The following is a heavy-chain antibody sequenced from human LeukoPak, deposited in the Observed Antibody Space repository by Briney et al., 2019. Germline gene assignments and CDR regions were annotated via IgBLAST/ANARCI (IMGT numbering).Heavy chain of an antibody. D-gene: IGHD3-22*01. CDR3: ARGGYYYDSSGSPPHY. CDR1: GGSFSGYY. J-gene: IGHJ4*02. Sequence: PSETLSLTCAGYGGSFSGYYWSWIPQPPGKGLEWVVEINHSGSTNYNPSLKSRVTISVDTSKNQFSLKLSSMTAADTAVYYCARGGYYYDSSGSPPHYWGQGTLVTVSS. CDR2: INHSGST. V-gene: IGHV4-34*01.